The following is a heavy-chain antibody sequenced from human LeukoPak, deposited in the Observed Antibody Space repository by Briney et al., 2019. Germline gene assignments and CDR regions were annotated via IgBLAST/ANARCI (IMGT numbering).Heavy chain of an antibody. Sequence: SETLSLTCTVSGGSISSYYWSWIRQPPGKGLEWIGYIYYSGSTNYNPSLKSRVTISVDTSKSQFSLKLSSVTAADTAVYYCARHGNYGSGSYATIDYWGQGTLVTVSS. CDR2: IYYSGST. V-gene: IGHV4-59*08. J-gene: IGHJ4*02. CDR3: ARHGNYGSGSYATIDY. CDR1: GGSISSYY. D-gene: IGHD3-10*01.